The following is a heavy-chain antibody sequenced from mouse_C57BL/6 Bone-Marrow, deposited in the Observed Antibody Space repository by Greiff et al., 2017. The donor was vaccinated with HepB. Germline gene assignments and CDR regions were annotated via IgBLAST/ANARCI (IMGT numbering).Heavy chain of an antibody. Sequence: QVQLKQPGAELVMPGASVKLSCKASGYTFTSYWMHWVKQRPGQGLEWIGEIDPSDSYTNYNQKLKGKSTLTVDKSSSTAYMQLSSLTSEDSAVYYCAREGGVVAHFDYWGQGTTLTVTS. CDR2: IDPSDSYT. J-gene: IGHJ2*01. CDR1: GYTFTSYW. V-gene: IGHV1-69*01. D-gene: IGHD1-1*01. CDR3: AREGGVVAHFDY.